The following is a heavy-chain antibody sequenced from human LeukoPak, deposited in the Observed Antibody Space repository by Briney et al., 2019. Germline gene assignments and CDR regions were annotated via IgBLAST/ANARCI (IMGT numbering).Heavy chain of an antibody. D-gene: IGHD2-15*01. CDR1: GFTFSSYG. Sequence: PGGSLRLSCAASGFTFSSYGMHWVRQAPGKGLEWVAVISYDGSNKYYADSVKGRFTISRDNSKNTLYLQMNSLRAEDTAVYYCATPSGAPEWGQGTLVTVSS. CDR3: ATPSGAPE. V-gene: IGHV3-30*03. CDR2: ISYDGSNK. J-gene: IGHJ4*02.